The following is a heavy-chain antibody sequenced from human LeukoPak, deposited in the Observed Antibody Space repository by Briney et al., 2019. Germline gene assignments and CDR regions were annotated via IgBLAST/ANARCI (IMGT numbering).Heavy chain of an antibody. Sequence: TGGSLRLSCAGSGFTFSTDGMNWVRQAPGKGLEWVSSISSSSSYIYYADSVKGRFTISRDNAKNSLYLQMNSLRAEDTAVYYCARDSPGIAVAGTLDYWGQGTLVTVSS. D-gene: IGHD6-19*01. CDR3: ARDSPGIAVAGTLDY. CDR1: GFTFSTDG. J-gene: IGHJ4*02. CDR2: ISSSSSYI. V-gene: IGHV3-21*01.